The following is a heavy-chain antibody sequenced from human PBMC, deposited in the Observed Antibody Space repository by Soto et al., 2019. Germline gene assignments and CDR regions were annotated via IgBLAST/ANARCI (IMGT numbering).Heavy chain of an antibody. J-gene: IGHJ5*02. CDR3: AVGALMFHP. D-gene: IGHD1-26*01. CDR2: IYDSENT. V-gene: IGHV4-30-2*01. CDR1: GCSISSGGYS. Sequence: QLQLQESGSGLVKPSQTLSLTCAVSGCSISSGGYSWSWIRQPPGKGLEWMGYIYDSENTYYNPSLKSRVTISVDRSKNQFSLKLSSVTAADTAVYYCAVGALMFHPWGQGPLVTVSS.